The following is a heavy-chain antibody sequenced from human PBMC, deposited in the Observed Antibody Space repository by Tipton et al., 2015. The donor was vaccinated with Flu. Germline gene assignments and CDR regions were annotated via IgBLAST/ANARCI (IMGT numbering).Heavy chain of an antibody. CDR1: GFTVSSNY. Sequence: SLRLSCAASGFTVSSNYMSWVRQAPGKGLEWVSVIYSDGSTYYIDSVKGRFTISRDNSENMLSLEMNSLRAEDTAVYYCARGQGANPWGQGTLVTVSS. V-gene: IGHV3-53*01. J-gene: IGHJ5*02. CDR2: IYSDGST. CDR3: ARGQGANP.